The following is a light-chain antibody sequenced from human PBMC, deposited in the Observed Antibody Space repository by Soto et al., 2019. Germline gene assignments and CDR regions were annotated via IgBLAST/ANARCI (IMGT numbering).Light chain of an antibody. CDR1: QSVLYSSNSKNY. CDR2: WAS. V-gene: IGKV4-1*01. J-gene: IGKJ1*01. Sequence: DIVLTQSPDSLAVSLGETATINCKSSQSVLYSSNSKNYLAWYQQKPGQPPKLLIYWASTRESGVPDRFSGSESGTDFTLTISSLQAEDVAVYYCHQYSSTPWTFGQGTKVEIK. CDR3: HQYSSTPWT.